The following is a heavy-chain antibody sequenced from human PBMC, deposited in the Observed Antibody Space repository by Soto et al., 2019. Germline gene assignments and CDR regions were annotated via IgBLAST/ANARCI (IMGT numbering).Heavy chain of an antibody. V-gene: IGHV1-18*04. D-gene: IGHD6-19*01. CDR3: ARDAIAGAGAFDY. Sequence: HVQLVQSGAEVKKPGSSVKVYCTASGYTYFSYGISWVRQAPGQGLEWLGWISAFNAKTNYAPKFQARVTLTTDASTSTAYMELRGLRSDDTAVYFCARDAIAGAGAFDYWGQGALVIVSS. CDR2: ISAFNAKT. J-gene: IGHJ4*02. CDR1: GYTYFSYG.